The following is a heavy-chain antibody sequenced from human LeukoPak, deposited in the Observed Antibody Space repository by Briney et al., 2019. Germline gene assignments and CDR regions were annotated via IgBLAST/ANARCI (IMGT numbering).Heavy chain of an antibody. CDR1: GFTFSSYA. Sequence: PGGSLRLSCAASGFTFSSYAMSWVRQAPGKGLEWVSAISGSGGSTYYADSVQGRFTISRDNSKNTLYLQIDSRSAEDTAVYYCAKDWFDDSSGYSYYYYYYMDVWGKGTTVTVSS. CDR2: ISGSGGST. D-gene: IGHD3-22*01. V-gene: IGHV3-23*01. J-gene: IGHJ6*03. CDR3: AKDWFDDSSGYSYYYYYYMDV.